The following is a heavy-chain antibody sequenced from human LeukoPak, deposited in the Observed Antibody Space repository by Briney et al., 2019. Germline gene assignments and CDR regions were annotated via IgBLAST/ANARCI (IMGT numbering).Heavy chain of an antibody. Sequence: KPSEPLSLTCTVSGGSISSYYWRWIRQPPGKGLAWIGYIYYIGSTNYHPPLKSRVTISVDTSKNLFSLKLSSVAAADTAVYYCARAMGYQLLYALDYWGQGTLVTVSS. CDR3: ARAMGYQLLYALDY. J-gene: IGHJ4*02. D-gene: IGHD2-2*02. V-gene: IGHV4-59*01. CDR2: IYYIGST. CDR1: GGSISSYY.